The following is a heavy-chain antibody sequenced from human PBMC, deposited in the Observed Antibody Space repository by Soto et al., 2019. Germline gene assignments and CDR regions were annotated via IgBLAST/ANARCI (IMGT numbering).Heavy chain of an antibody. CDR3: ARDCSSSSCYGRAFDV. Sequence: VQLQESGPGLVKPSGTLSLTCAVSSGSISSTNWWSWVRQPPGKGLEWIGEIYHSGSINYNPSLESRVTMSVDKSKNQFSLKLSSVTAADTAVYYCARDCSSSSCYGRAFDVWGQGTMVTVSS. V-gene: IGHV4-4*02. CDR1: SGSISSTNW. J-gene: IGHJ3*01. D-gene: IGHD2-2*01. CDR2: IYHSGSI.